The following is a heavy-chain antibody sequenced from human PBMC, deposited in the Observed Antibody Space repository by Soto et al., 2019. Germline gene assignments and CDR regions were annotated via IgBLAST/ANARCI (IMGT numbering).Heavy chain of an antibody. Sequence: QVRLVESGGGVVEPGRSLRLSCVASGFTINRFGMEWVRQAPGKGLEWVALISSDGRNEYYSDSVKGRFTISRDMSKNTVYLHMNRRRVEDTAVYYCASVADYWGQGTLVTVSS. J-gene: IGHJ4*02. D-gene: IGHD2-21*01. V-gene: IGHV3-30*03. CDR2: ISSDGRNE. CDR3: ASVADY. CDR1: GFTINRFG.